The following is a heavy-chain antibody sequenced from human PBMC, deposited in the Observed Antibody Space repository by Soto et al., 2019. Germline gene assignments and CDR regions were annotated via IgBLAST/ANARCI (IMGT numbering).Heavy chain of an antibody. CDR3: ARGPAVHYYYYMDV. D-gene: IGHD6-19*01. Sequence: SETLSLTCTVSGGSISSSSYYWGWIRQPPGKGLEWIGSIYYSGSTYYNPSLKSRVTISVDTSKNQFSLKLSSVTAADTAVYYCARGPAVHYYYYMDVWXKGTTVTVSS. CDR2: IYYSGST. V-gene: IGHV4-39*01. J-gene: IGHJ6*03. CDR1: GGSISSSSYY.